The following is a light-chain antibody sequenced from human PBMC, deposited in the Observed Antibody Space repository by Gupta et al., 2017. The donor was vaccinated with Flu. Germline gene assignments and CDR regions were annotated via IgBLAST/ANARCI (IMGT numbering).Light chain of an antibody. CDR3: QKYNNAPNT. CDR1: QGISNY. V-gene: IGKV1-27*01. J-gene: IGKJ2*01. CDR2: AAS. Sequence: PSCLSASVGDRVTITCRASQGISNYLAWYQQKPGKVPKLLIYAASTLQSGVPSRFIGSGSGTDFTLTISSLQPEDVATYYCQKYNNAPNTFGQGTKLEIK.